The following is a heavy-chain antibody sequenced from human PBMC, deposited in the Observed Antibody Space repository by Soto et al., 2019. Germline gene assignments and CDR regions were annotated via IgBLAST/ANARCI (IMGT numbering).Heavy chain of an antibody. D-gene: IGHD6-19*01. V-gene: IGHV3-30*18. CDR2: ISYDGSNK. J-gene: IGHJ6*02. CDR3: AKDRVVAGTNYGYYYGMDV. CDR1: GFTFSSYG. Sequence: GGSLRLSCAASGFTFSSYGMHWVRQAPGKGLEWVAVISYDGSNKYYADSVKGRFTISRDNSKNTLYLQMNSLRAEDTAVYYCAKDRVVAGTNYGYYYGMDVWGQGTKVTVSS.